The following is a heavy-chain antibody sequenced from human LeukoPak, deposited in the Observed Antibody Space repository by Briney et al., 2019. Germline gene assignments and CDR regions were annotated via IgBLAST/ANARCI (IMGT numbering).Heavy chain of an antibody. CDR1: GGSISSGGYS. Sequence: PSETLSLTCAVSGGSISSGGYSWSWIRQPPGKGLEWIGYIYYSGSTNYNPSLKGRVTISVDTSKNQFSLKLSSVTAADTAVYYCARGIAAAGTANYFDYWGQGTLVTVSS. J-gene: IGHJ4*02. D-gene: IGHD6-13*01. CDR3: ARGIAAAGTANYFDY. CDR2: IYYSGST. V-gene: IGHV4-61*08.